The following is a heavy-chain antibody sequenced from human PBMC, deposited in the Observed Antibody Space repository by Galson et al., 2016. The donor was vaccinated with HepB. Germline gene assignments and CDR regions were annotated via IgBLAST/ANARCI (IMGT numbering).Heavy chain of an antibody. J-gene: IGHJ4*02. CDR2: ISAYKGNT. V-gene: IGHV1-18*01. Sequence: QSGAEVKKPGASVKVSCKASGYTFTNYAISWVRQAPGQGLEWIGWISAYKGNTDYAVNFQGRVTMTTDTSTSTAYMELRSLRSDDTAMYYCARDCSGGTCNDGKSNFDYWGQGTRVTVSS. CDR1: GYTFTNYA. CDR3: ARDCSGGTCNDGKSNFDY. D-gene: IGHD2-15*01.